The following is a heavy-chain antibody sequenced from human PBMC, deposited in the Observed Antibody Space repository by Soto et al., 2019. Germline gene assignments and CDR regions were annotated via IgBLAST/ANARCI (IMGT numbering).Heavy chain of an antibody. V-gene: IGHV1-69*13. CDR1: GGTFSSYA. J-gene: IGHJ6*02. Sequence: SVKVSCKASGGTFSSYAISWVRQAPGQGLEWMGGIIPIFGTANYAQKFQGRVTITADESTSTAYMELSSLRSEDTAVYYCARGEEVRYFDWDSRDYYYYGMDVWGQGTTVTVSS. CDR2: IIPIFGTA. CDR3: ARGEEVRYFDWDSRDYYYYGMDV. D-gene: IGHD3-9*01.